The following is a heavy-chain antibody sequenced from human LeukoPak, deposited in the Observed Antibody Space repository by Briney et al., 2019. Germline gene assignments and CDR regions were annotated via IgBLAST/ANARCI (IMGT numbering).Heavy chain of an antibody. CDR1: GFTFSSYG. CDR3: AKGGYRSSAPIDY. CDR2: IRYDGSNK. D-gene: IGHD6-6*01. J-gene: IGHJ4*02. Sequence: GGSLRLSCAASGFTFSSYGMHWVRQAPGKGLEWVAFIRYDGSNKYYADSVKGRFTISRDNSKNTLYLQMNSLRAEDTAVYYCAKGGYRSSAPIDYWGQGTLVTVSS. V-gene: IGHV3-30*02.